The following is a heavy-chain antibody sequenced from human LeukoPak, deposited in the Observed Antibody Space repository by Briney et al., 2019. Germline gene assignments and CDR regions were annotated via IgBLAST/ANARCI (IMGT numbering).Heavy chain of an antibody. CDR1: GYTFTGSY. CDR3: AILIVVVPAARDY. Sequence: ASVNVSCKASGYTFTGSYMHWVRQAPGQGLEWMGWINPNSGGTNYAQKFQGRVTMTRDTSISTAYMELSRLRSDDTAVYYCAILIVVVPAARDYWGQGTLVTVSS. J-gene: IGHJ4*02. V-gene: IGHV1-2*02. D-gene: IGHD2-2*01. CDR2: INPNSGGT.